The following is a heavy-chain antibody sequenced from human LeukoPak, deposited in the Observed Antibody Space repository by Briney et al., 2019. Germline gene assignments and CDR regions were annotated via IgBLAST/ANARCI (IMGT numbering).Heavy chain of an antibody. V-gene: IGHV3-74*01. D-gene: IGHD4-17*01. CDR2: INIGVSDT. Sequence: GGSLRLSCAASGFTFSSYWMHWVRQAPGKGLMRVSRINIGVSDTLYADSVKGRFTISRDNAKNTLYLQTNSLRAEDTAVYYCARGMATVTGPFDSWGQGTLVTVSS. CDR3: ARGMATVTGPFDS. CDR1: GFTFSSYW. J-gene: IGHJ4*02.